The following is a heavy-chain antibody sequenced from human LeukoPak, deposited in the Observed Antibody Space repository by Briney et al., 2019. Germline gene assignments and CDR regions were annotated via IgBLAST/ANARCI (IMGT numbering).Heavy chain of an antibody. CDR2: IQYTGST. V-gene: IGHV4-59*01. CDR3: AGPGIAAAI. Sequence: PSETLSLTCTVSGGSISSNYWSWIRQPPGKGLEWIGNIQYTGSTNYNPSLKSRVIISLDTSKTQFSLKVSPVTAADTAVYYCAGPGIAAAIWGQGTMVTVSS. D-gene: IGHD6-13*01. J-gene: IGHJ3*02. CDR1: GGSISSNY.